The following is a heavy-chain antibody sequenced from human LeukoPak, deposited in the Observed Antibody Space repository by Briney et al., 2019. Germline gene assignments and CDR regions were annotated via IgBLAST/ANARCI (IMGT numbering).Heavy chain of an antibody. Sequence: GSLRLSCAASGFIFSTYWMSWIRQPPGKGLEWIRYIYYSGSTNYNPSLKSRVTISVDTSKNQFSLKLSSVTAADTAVYYCAREGFAAPIDYWGQGTLVTVSS. CDR1: GFIFSTYW. CDR3: AREGFAAPIDY. V-gene: IGHV4-59*01. D-gene: IGHD6-13*01. J-gene: IGHJ4*02. CDR2: IYYSGST.